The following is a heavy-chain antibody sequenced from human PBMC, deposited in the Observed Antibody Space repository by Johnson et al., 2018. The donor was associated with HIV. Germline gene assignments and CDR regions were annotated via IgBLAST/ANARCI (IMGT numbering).Heavy chain of an antibody. V-gene: IGHV3-11*04. J-gene: IGHJ3*02. Sequence: VQLVESGGGLVQPGGSLRLSCAASGFIFSSYYMSWIRQAPGKGLEWVSYISSSGSTIYYADSVKGRFTISRDNAKNSLYLQMNSLRAEDTAVYYCARDPVSHYYDSSGSLDDAFDIWGQGTMVTVSS. CDR1: GFIFSSYY. CDR2: ISSSGSTI. D-gene: IGHD3-22*01. CDR3: ARDPVSHYYDSSGSLDDAFDI.